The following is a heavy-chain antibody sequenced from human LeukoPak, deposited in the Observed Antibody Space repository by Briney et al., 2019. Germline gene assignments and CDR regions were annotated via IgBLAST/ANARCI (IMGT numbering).Heavy chain of an antibody. D-gene: IGHD5-24*01. J-gene: IGHJ4*02. CDR2: TGIHSVHT. CDR1: GFSFTSHA. V-gene: IGHV3-23*01. CDR3: AMGDGMGKQPRAYYFDN. Sequence: GGSLRLSCAASGFSFTSHAMSWVRQAPGKGLEWVSTTGIHSVHTLCAYAVKGRFTLSRDNSKNTLDLQMNNLRVDDTAIYYCAMGDGMGKQPRAYYFDNWGRGTLVTVSS.